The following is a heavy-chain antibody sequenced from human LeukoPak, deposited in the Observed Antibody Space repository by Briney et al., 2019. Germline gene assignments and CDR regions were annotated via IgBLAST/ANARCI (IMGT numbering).Heavy chain of an antibody. CDR2: ISSSSSYI. V-gene: IGHV3-21*01. J-gene: IGHJ6*03. D-gene: IGHD3-9*01. CDR1: GFTFSSYS. Sequence: PGGSLRLSCAASGFTFSSYSMNWVRQAPGKGLEWVSSISSSSSYIYYADSVKGRFTISRDNAKNSLYLQMNSLRAEDTAVYYCATTGYYVYYYYYYMDVWGKGTTVTVSS. CDR3: ATTGYYVYYYYYYMDV.